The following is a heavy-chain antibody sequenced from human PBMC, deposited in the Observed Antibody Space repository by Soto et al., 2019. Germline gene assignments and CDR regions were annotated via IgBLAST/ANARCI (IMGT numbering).Heavy chain of an antibody. CDR2: VSWNGGSI. CDR3: AKDAMTTVTTSGFDY. CDR1: GFTFDDYA. V-gene: IGHV3-9*01. D-gene: IGHD4-17*01. Sequence: GGSLRLSCAASGFTFDDYAMHWVRQPPGKGLEWVSGVSWNGGSIGYADSVEGRFTISRDNAKNSLYLQMNSLRVEDTAFYYCAKDAMTTVTTSGFDYWGQGTLVTVSS. J-gene: IGHJ4*02.